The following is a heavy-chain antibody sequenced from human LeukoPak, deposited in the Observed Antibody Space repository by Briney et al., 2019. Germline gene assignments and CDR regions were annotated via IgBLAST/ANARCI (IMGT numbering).Heavy chain of an antibody. V-gene: IGHV3-7*01. D-gene: IGHD5-24*01. CDR3: ARDRAYKAFDY. Sequence: GGSLRLPCSASGFTFITSWMNWVRQAPGKGLEWVASITPNGSEKYYVDSVRGRFTISRDDDKNSVYLQMNSLRAEDTAVYYCARDRAYKAFDYWGQGNLVSVSS. J-gene: IGHJ4*02. CDR2: ITPNGSEK. CDR1: GFTFITSW.